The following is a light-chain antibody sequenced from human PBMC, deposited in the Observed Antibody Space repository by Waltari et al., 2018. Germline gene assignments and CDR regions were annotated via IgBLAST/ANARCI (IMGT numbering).Light chain of an antibody. CDR2: EVS. J-gene: IGLJ2*01. CDR1: SSDVGGYNY. Sequence: QSALTQPDPVSGSPGQSITIPCTGPSSDVGGYNYVSCYQQHPDKAPKIMIYEVSNRPSGVSNRFSGSKSGNTASLTISGLQAEDEADYYCSSYTSSSTLVFGGGTKLTVL. CDR3: SSYTSSSTLV. V-gene: IGLV2-14*01.